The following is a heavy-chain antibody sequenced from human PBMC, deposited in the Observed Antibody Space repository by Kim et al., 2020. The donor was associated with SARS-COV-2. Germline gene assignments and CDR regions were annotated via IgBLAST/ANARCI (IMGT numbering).Heavy chain of an antibody. D-gene: IGHD1-26*01. J-gene: IGHJ4*02. V-gene: IGHV3-23*05. CDR1: GSTFRTYA. Sequence: GGSLRLSCAASGSTFRTYAMSWVRRAPAKGLEWVSAIDNDETKTFYAESVKGRFTVSRDTSKNTLYLQMNSLRAEDTAVYYCAQVPWEQGRNYWVEGSL. CDR3: AQVPWEQGRNY. CDR2: IDNDETKT.